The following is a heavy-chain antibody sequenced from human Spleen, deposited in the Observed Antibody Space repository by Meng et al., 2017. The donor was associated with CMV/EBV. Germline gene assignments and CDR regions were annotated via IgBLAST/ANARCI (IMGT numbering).Heavy chain of an antibody. CDR3: GRDRDYWLGVVDS. CDR1: GFTLRSYV. J-gene: IGHJ4*02. CDR2: VSYDGTIR. D-gene: IGHD2-8*02. V-gene: IGHV3-30*01. Sequence: GGSLRLSCAASGFTLRSYVIHWVRQAPGKGLEWVALVSYDGTIRYYADAVKGRFTVSRDNSRDTLYLQMNSLRTDDTAVYYCGRDRDYWLGVVDSWGQGTLVTVSS.